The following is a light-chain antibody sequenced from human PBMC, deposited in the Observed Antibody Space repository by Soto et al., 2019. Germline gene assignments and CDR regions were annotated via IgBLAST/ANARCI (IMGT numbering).Light chain of an antibody. Sequence: EVELTQSPDILSVSPGETATLSCRASQSVRSNLAWYQQKPGQAPRLLIYGASTRATGIPARFSGSGSGREFTLTISSLQSEDFGLYYCQQYGTSPPVTFGGGTKVEIK. J-gene: IGKJ4*01. V-gene: IGKV3-15*01. CDR2: GAS. CDR1: QSVRSN. CDR3: QQYGTSPPVT.